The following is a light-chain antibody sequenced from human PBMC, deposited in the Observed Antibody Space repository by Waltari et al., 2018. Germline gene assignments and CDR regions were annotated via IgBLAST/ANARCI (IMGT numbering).Light chain of an antibody. CDR1: ASNIGGNL. V-gene: IGLV1-44*01. CDR3: ASWDDSLNGHWV. Sequence: QSVLTQPPSASGTPGQSVTIPCSGGASNIGGNLVNWYQQPPGKAPKLLIYRSDLRPSGVPDRFSGSKSGTSASLAISGLQSEDEADYFCASWDDSLNGHWVFGGGTKVTVL. CDR2: RSD. J-gene: IGLJ3*02.